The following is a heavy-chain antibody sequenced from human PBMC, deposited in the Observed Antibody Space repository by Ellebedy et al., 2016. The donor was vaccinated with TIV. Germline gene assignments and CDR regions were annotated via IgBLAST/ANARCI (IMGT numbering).Heavy chain of an antibody. CDR3: ARGLYSPDY. CDR2: ISWNSGSI. D-gene: IGHD6-13*01. CDR1: GFTFDDYA. Sequence: SLKISXAASGFTFDDYAMHWVRQAPGKGLEWVSGISWNSGSIGYADSVKGRFTISRDNAKNSLYLQMNSLRAEDTALYYCARGLYSPDYWGQGTLVTVSS. V-gene: IGHV3-9*01. J-gene: IGHJ4*02.